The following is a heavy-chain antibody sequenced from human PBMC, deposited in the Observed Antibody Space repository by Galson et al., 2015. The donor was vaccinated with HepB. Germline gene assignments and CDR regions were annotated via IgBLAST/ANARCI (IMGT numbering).Heavy chain of an antibody. J-gene: IGHJ4*02. Sequence: SVKVSCKASGGTFSSYAISWVRQAPGQGLEWMGGIIPIFGTANYAQKFQGRVTITADESTSTAYMELSSLRSEDTAVYYCARDRRYSYGWSSGSFDYWGQGTLVTVSS. CDR1: GGTFSSYA. D-gene: IGHD5-18*01. V-gene: IGHV1-69*13. CDR3: ARDRRYSYGWSSGSFDY. CDR2: IIPIFGTA.